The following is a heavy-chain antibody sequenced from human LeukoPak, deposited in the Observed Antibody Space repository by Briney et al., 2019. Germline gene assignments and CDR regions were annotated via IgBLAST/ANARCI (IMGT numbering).Heavy chain of an antibody. CDR2: IKPNTGDT. CDR3: ARHRNFDSSGYYPYDH. Sequence: ASVKDTRKPSGYTFTGFSLHWVPQAPGHGLESMGWIKPNTGDTNSAQRFQGRVTMTRDTSITTAYMYLTSLRSDDTAVYYCARHRNFDSSGYYPYDHWGQGTLVTVSS. J-gene: IGHJ4*02. V-gene: IGHV1-2*02. CDR1: GYTFTGFS. D-gene: IGHD3-22*01.